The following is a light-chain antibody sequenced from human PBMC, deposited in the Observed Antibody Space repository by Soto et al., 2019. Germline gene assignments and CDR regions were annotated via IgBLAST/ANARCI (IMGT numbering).Light chain of an antibody. CDR3: SSYTSTMTNV. Sequence: QSVLTQSASVSGSPGQSITISCTGASSDVGSYNHVSWYQQHPGEVPKLIIFNVNDRPSGVSNRFSGSKSGNTASLTISGLQAADEADYFCSSYTSTMTNVFGSGTKVTVL. V-gene: IGLV2-14*01. CDR2: NVN. CDR1: SSDVGSYNH. J-gene: IGLJ1*01.